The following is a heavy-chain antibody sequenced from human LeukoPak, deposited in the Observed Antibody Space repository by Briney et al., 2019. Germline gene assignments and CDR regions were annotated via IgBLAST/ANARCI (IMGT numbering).Heavy chain of an antibody. V-gene: IGHV1-3*01. CDR1: GYTFTSYA. J-gene: IGHJ5*02. D-gene: IGHD3-10*01. CDR2: INAGNGNT. CDR3: ARPYGSGSFRGWFDP. Sequence: ASVKVSCKASGYTFTSYAMHWVRQAPGQRLEWMGWINAGNGNTKYSQKFQGRVTITRDTSASTAYMELSSLRSEDTAVYYCARPYGSGSFRGWFDPWGREPWSPSPQ.